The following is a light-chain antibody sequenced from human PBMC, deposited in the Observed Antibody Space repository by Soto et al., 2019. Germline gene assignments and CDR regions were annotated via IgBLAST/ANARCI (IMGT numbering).Light chain of an antibody. CDR1: SSDVGGYNY. Sequence: QSALTQPRSVSGSPGQSGTISCTGTSSDVGGYNYVSWYQQHPGKAPKLMIYDVSKRPSGVPDRFSGSKSGNTASLTISGLQAEDEADYYCCSYAGGYRDVFGTGTKLTVL. J-gene: IGLJ1*01. V-gene: IGLV2-11*01. CDR3: CSYAGGYRDV. CDR2: DVS.